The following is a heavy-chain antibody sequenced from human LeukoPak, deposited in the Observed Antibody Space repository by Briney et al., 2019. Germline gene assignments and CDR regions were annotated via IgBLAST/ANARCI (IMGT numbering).Heavy chain of an antibody. V-gene: IGHV1-69*13. CDR3: AREGQLLLYGMDV. CDR1: GGTFSSYA. CDR2: IIPIFGTA. Sequence: SVKVSCKASGGTFSSYAISWVRQAPGQGLEWMGGIIPIFGTANHAQKFQGRVTITADESTSTAYMELSSLRSEDTAVYYCAREGQLLLYGMDVWGQGTTVTVSS. J-gene: IGHJ6*02. D-gene: IGHD2-15*01.